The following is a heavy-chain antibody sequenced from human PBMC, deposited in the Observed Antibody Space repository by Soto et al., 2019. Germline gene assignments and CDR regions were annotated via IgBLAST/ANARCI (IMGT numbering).Heavy chain of an antibody. D-gene: IGHD2-2*01. CDR2: ISYDGSNK. J-gene: IGHJ4*02. V-gene: IGHV3-30-3*01. CDR3: ARAGYCISTSCLNFDY. Sequence: GGSLRLSCAASGFTFSSYAMHWVRQAPGKGLEWVAVISYDGSNKYYADSVKGRFTISRDNSKNTLYLQMNSLRAEDTAVYYCARAGYCISTSCLNFDYWGQGTLVTVSS. CDR1: GFTFSSYA.